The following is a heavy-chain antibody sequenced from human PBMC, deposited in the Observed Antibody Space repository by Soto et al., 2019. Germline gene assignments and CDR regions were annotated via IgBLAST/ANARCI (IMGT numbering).Heavy chain of an antibody. V-gene: IGHV3-30*18. D-gene: IGHD6-13*01. Sequence: QVQLVESGGGVVQPGRSLRLSCAASGVTFSSYDTHWVRQAPGKGLEWVAVIPYDGNNKYYADSGRSRFTISRDNSKTTLYLQMNSQRAEDTAVYYCTKVGKTYDTAWYLDYWGQGTLVIVSS. CDR3: TKVGKTYDTAWYLDY. J-gene: IGHJ4*02. CDR2: IPYDGNNK. CDR1: GVTFSSYD.